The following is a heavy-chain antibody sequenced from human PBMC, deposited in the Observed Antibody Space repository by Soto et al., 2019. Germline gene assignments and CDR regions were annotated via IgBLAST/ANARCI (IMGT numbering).Heavy chain of an antibody. V-gene: IGHV4-34*01. CDR1: GASFSDSS. CDR3: ARNLVRGSDRFDP. CDR2: INHSGST. D-gene: IGHD3-10*01. J-gene: IGHJ5*02. Sequence: SETLSLTCAVYGASFSDSSWTWIRQPPGKGLEWIGEINHSGSTNYSPSLKSRVTISIDTSKNQFSLKLNSVTVADTAVYYCARNLVRGSDRFDPRGQRTLVTVSS.